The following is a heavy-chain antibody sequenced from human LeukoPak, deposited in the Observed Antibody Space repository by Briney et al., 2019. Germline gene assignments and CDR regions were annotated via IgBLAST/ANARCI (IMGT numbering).Heavy chain of an antibody. J-gene: IGHJ5*02. V-gene: IGHV4-4*09. CDR3: ARHRGQLVGGIGVWFDP. CDR2: IYTSGST. D-gene: IGHD6-6*01. Sequence: SETLSLTCTVSGGSISSYYWSWIRQPPGKGLEWIGYIYTSGSTNYNPSLKSRVTISVDTSKNQFSLKLSSVTAADTAVYYCARHRGQLVGGIGVWFDPWGQGTLVTVSS. CDR1: GGSISSYY.